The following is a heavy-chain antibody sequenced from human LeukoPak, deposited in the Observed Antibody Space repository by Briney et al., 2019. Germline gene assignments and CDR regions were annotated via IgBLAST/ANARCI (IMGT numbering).Heavy chain of an antibody. CDR3: AKDLGNSFDY. D-gene: IGHD4-23*01. V-gene: IGHV3-23*01. J-gene: IGHJ4*02. CDR2: ISGGGGST. CDR1: GSTFSNYA. Sequence: PGGSLRLSCAASGSTFSNYAMSWVRQAPEKGLEWVSGISGGGGSTYYADSVKGRFTISRDNSKNTLYLQMNSLRAEDTAVYYCAKDLGNSFDYWGQGTLVAVSS.